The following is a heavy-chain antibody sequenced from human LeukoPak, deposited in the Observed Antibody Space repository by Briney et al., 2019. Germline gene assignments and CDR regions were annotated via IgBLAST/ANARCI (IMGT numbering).Heavy chain of an antibody. D-gene: IGHD5-24*01. CDR3: ARHVRSGDGNNRIFDY. Sequence: SESLSLTCTVPGGSISSYYWSWIRQTPGKGLERVGLIYYSGTTNYNPSLKSRVTISVDTSKNQFSLKLSSVTAADTAVYYCARHVRSGDGNNRIFDYWGQGTLVTVSS. V-gene: IGHV4-59*08. CDR1: GGSISSYY. CDR2: IYYSGTT. J-gene: IGHJ4*02.